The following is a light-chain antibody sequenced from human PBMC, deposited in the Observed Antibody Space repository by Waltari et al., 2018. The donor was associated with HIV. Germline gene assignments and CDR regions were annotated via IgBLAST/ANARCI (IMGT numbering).Light chain of an antibody. Sequence: DIVMTQSPDSLAVSLGKRATINCKSSQSLFYSSNNGNYLAWYQQKPGQPPKLLIYWSSTRKSGVPDRFSGSGSGTDFTLTISSLQAEDAAVYYCQQYFKSPRTFGQGTKVEIK. CDR3: QQYFKSPRT. CDR1: QSLFYSSNNGNY. J-gene: IGKJ1*01. CDR2: WSS. V-gene: IGKV4-1*01.